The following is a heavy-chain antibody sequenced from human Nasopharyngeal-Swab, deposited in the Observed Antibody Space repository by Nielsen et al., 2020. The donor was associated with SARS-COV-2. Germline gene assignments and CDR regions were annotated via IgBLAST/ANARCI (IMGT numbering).Heavy chain of an antibody. CDR1: GGSIRSFY. D-gene: IGHD6-13*01. J-gene: IGHJ4*02. V-gene: IGHV4-59*12. CDR3: ARGGIAAAGDYFGY. Sequence: SETLSLTCSVSGGSIRSFYWSWIRQPPGKGLEWLADIYYSGNTDYNPSLKSRVSISMDTSKNQFSLKLSSVTAADTAVYYCARGGIAAAGDYFGYWGQGTLVTVSS. CDR2: IYYSGNT.